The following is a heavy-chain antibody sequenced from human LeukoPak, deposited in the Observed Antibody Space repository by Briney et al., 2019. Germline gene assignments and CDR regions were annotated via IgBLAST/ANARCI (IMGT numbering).Heavy chain of an antibody. J-gene: IGHJ4*02. CDR2: ISGSSPTI. V-gene: IGHV3-48*01. D-gene: IGHD6-19*01. CDR3: ARVRGTVVAGAAGYYSDY. CDR1: GFTFSSYD. Sequence: GGSLRLSCAASGFTFSSYDMNWVRQAPGKGLEWVSYISGSSPTIYHADSVKGRFTISKDNAKNTLHLQMNSLRAEDTAVYYCARVRGTVVAGAAGYYSDYWGQGTLVTVSS.